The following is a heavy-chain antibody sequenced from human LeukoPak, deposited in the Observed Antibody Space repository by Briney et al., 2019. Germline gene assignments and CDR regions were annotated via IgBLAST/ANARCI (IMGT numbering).Heavy chain of an antibody. CDR3: ARVAVVVPAAWDWFDP. D-gene: IGHD2-2*01. CDR1: GFTFSSYA. CDR2: ISYDGSNK. V-gene: IGHV3-30-3*01. Sequence: GGSLRLSCAASGFTFSSYAMHWVRQAPGKGLEWVAVISYDGSNKYYADSVKGRFTISRDNSKNTLYLQMNSLRAEDTAVYYCARVAVVVPAAWDWFDPWGQGTLVTVSS. J-gene: IGHJ5*02.